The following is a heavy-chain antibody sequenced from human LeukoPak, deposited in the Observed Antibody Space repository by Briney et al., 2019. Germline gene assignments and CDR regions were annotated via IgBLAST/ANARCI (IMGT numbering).Heavy chain of an antibody. CDR2: IYYSGST. V-gene: IGHV4-39*01. J-gene: IGHJ4*02. CDR1: GGPISSSSYY. CDR3: ARHQGIDFWSDPFDY. D-gene: IGHD3-3*01. Sequence: SETLSLTCTVSGGPISSSSYYWGWIRQPPGKGLEWIGSIYYSGSTYYNPSLKSRVTISVDTSKNQFSLKLSSVTAADSAVYYCARHQGIDFWSDPFDYWGQGTLVTVSS.